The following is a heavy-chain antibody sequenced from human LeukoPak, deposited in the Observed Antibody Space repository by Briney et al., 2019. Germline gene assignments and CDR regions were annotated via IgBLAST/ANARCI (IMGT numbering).Heavy chain of an antibody. CDR3: ARDLTAARDWFDP. V-gene: IGHV4-61*02. D-gene: IGHD6-6*01. J-gene: IGHJ5*02. CDR2: IYTSGST. Sequence: PSETLSLTCTVSGGSISSGSYYWSWIRQPAGKGLEWIGRIYTSGSTNYNPSLKSRVTISVDTSKNQFSLKLSSVTAADTAVYYCARDLTAARDWFDPWGQGTLVTVSS. CDR1: GGSISSGSYY.